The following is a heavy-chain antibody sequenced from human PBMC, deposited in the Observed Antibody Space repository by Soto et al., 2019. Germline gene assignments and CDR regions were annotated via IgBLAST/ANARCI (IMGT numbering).Heavy chain of an antibody. D-gene: IGHD3-10*01. J-gene: IGHJ6*02. CDR2: IYYSGST. V-gene: IGHV4-39*01. Sequence: SETLSLTCTVSGGSISSSSYYWGWIRQPPGKGLEWIGSIYYSGSTYYNPSLKSRVTISVDTSKNQFSLKLSSVTAADTAVYYCARQEGFYGSGSDLDYYYYGMDVWGQGTTVTVSS. CDR1: GGSISSSSYY. CDR3: ARQEGFYGSGSDLDYYYYGMDV.